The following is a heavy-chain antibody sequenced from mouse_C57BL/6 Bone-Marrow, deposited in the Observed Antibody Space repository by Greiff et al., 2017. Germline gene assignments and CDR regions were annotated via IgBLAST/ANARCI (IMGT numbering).Heavy chain of an antibody. V-gene: IGHV5-2*01. J-gene: IGHJ4*01. Sequence: EVMLVESGGGLVQPGESLKLSCESNEYEFPSHDMSWVRKTPEKRLELVAAINSDGGSTYYPDTMERRFIISRDNTKKTLYLQMSSLRSEDTALDYCARRDYGKGYYYAMDYWGQGTSVTVSS. CDR2: INSDGGST. CDR3: ARRDYGKGYYYAMDY. CDR1: EYEFPSHD. D-gene: IGHD2-1*01.